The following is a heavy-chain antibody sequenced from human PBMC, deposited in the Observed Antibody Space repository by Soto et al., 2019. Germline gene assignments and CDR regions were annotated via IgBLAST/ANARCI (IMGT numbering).Heavy chain of an antibody. J-gene: IGHJ5*02. CDR1: GFTFNTYW. V-gene: IGHV3-74*01. CDR3: TREGFDP. CDR2: IKSDGSRT. Sequence: PGGSLRLSCAASGFTFNTYWMHWVRQAPGKGLAWVSRIKSDGSRTDYADSVKGRFTISRDNAKNTMYLQMNSLRAEDTAVYYCTREGFDPWGQGTLVTVSS.